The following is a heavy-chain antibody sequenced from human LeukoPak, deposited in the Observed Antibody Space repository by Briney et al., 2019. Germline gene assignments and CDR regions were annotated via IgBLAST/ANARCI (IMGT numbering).Heavy chain of an antibody. J-gene: IGHJ3*02. D-gene: IGHD3-10*01. CDR1: GFTFSDFY. CDR2: ITSAGNI. Sequence: PGGSLRLSCAASGFTFSDFYMRWIRQAPGKGLEWVSYITSAGNIYYADSVKGRFTISRDNAKNSVDLQMNSLRAEDTALYYCAKDMLGSFGWFGELGAFDIWGQGTMVTVSS. CDR3: AKDMLGSFGWFGELGAFDI. V-gene: IGHV3-11*01.